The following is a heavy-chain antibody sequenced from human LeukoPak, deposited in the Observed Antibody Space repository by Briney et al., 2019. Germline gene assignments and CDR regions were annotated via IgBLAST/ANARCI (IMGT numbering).Heavy chain of an antibody. J-gene: IGHJ4*02. D-gene: IGHD2-2*01. Sequence: GGSLRLSCAASGFTFSSYWMSWVRQAPGKGLEWVANIKQDGSAKYYMDSVKGRFTISRDSAKNSLYLQMNSLRAEDTAVYYCAKIYCTSTDCYYDYWGQGTLVTVSS. CDR3: AKIYCTSTDCYYDY. CDR2: IKQDGSAK. V-gene: IGHV3-7*01. CDR1: GFTFSSYW.